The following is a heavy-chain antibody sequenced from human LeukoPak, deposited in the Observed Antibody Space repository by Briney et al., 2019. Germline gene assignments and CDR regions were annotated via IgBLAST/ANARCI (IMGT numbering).Heavy chain of an antibody. Sequence: ASVKVSCKASGYTFTNYGISWVRQAPGQGLEWMGWISAHNGNANYVQKFQGRVTMTTDTSASTAYMELRSLRSDDTAVYYCARYNTLPRGVTTSDYWGQGTLVTVSS. CDR3: ARYNTLPRGVTTSDY. CDR1: GYTFTNYG. D-gene: IGHD3-10*01. CDR2: ISAHNGNA. J-gene: IGHJ4*02. V-gene: IGHV1-18*01.